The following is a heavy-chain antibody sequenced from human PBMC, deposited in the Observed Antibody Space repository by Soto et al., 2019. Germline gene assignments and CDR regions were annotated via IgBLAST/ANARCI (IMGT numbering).Heavy chain of an antibody. CDR1: GGSISAYY. CDR3: ARADYADYAIDY. J-gene: IGHJ4*02. Sequence: SETLSLTCTVSGGSISAYYWSWIRQPPGKGLEWIGYIYYSGSTSYNPSLKSRVTILLDTSKNQFSLKLSSVTAADTAVYYCARADYADYAIDYWGQGTLVTVSS. V-gene: IGHV4-59*08. D-gene: IGHD4-17*01. CDR2: IYYSGST.